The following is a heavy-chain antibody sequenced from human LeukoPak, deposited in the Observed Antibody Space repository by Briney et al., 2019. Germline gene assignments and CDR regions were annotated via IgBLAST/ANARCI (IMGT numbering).Heavy chain of an antibody. Sequence: GGSLRLSCAASGFTSSNYWMSWVRQAPGRGLEWVASIKRDGSVKSYVDSARGRFTISRDNAKNSLHLQMNSLRAEDTAVYYCARETNLGVWGQGTTVTVSS. CDR2: IKRDGSVK. CDR3: ARETNLGV. J-gene: IGHJ6*02. CDR1: GFTSSNYW. V-gene: IGHV3-7*03. D-gene: IGHD1-14*01.